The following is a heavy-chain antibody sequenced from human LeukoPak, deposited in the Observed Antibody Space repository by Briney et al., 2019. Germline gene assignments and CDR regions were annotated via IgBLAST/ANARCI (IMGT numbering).Heavy chain of an antibody. Sequence: PGRSLRLSCAASGFTFSSYGRHWVRQAPGKGLEGVAVIWYDGSNKDYADSVKGRFTISRDNSKNTLYLQMNSLRAEDTAVYYCAKDQYSSGWYGGSDYWGQGTLVTVSS. V-gene: IGHV3-33*06. CDR1: GFTFSSYG. D-gene: IGHD6-19*01. CDR3: AKDQYSSGWYGGSDY. CDR2: IWYDGSNK. J-gene: IGHJ4*02.